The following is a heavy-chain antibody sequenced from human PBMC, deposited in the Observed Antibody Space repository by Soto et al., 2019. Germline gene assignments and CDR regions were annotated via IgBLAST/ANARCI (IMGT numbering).Heavy chain of an antibody. D-gene: IGHD2-15*01. CDR2: ISYDGSNK. CDR1: GFTFSSYG. V-gene: IGHV3-30*18. CDR3: AEGALVVVAATRIDY. J-gene: IGHJ4*02. Sequence: QVQLVESGGGVVQPGRSLRLSCAASGFTFSSYGMHWVRQAPGKGLEWVAVISYDGSNKYYADSVKGRFTISRDNSKNTLYLQMNSLRAEDTAVYYCAEGALVVVAATRIDYWGQGTLVTVSS.